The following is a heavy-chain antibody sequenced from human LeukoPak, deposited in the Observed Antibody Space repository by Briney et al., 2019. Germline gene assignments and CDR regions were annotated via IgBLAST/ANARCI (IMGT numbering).Heavy chain of an antibody. D-gene: IGHD7-27*01. CDR1: GSTVSSYY. V-gene: IGHV4-30-4*08. J-gene: IGHJ3*02. CDR2: IYYSGST. CDR3: ARSNWGPLGPDAFDI. Sequence: LRLSCTASGSTVSSYYMSWVRQTPGKGLEWIGDIYYSGSTYYNPSLKSRVTISVDTSKNPFSLKLSSVTAADTAVYYCARSNWGPLGPDAFDIWGQGTMVTVSS.